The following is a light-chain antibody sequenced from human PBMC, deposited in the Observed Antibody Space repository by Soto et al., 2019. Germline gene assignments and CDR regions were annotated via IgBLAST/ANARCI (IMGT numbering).Light chain of an antibody. Sequence: LPQSRDPGGFQTSGRATRWGRARLSVSSSYLAWYQQKPGQAPRLLIYGASNRATGIPDRFSGSGSGTTLTLPIRSLEPEDFPVYYCQPRRNWPRTFGEGTKVDIK. CDR1: LSVSSSY. CDR2: GAS. V-gene: IGKV3D-20*02. CDR3: QPRRNWPRT. J-gene: IGKJ1*01.